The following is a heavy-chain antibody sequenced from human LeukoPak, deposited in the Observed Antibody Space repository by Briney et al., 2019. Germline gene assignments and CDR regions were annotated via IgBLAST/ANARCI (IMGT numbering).Heavy chain of an antibody. CDR2: INNDGSST. J-gene: IGHJ4*02. CDR3: AKGDSSRGGYYFDY. Sequence: GGSLRLSCAASGFTFSSYWMHWVRQAPGKGLVWVSRINNDGSSTTYADSVKGRFTISRDNSKNTLYLQMNSLRAEDTAVYYCAKGDSSRGGYYFDYWGQGTLVTVSS. D-gene: IGHD6-19*01. V-gene: IGHV3-74*01. CDR1: GFTFSSYW.